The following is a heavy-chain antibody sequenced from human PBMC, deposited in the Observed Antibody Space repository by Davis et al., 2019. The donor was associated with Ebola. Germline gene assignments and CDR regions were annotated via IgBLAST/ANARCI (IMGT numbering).Heavy chain of an antibody. CDR2: INPKTGDT. CDR3: ARSGGSVGWFDP. J-gene: IGHJ5*02. D-gene: IGHD2-15*01. Sequence: ASVKVSCKASGYTFTGYFLHWVRQAPGQGLEWMAWINPKTGDTNYAQTFQGRVTLTRDTSISTTYMDLTSLKSDDTAVYYCARSGGSVGWFDPWGQGTLVTVSS. V-gene: IGHV1-2*02. CDR1: GYTFTGYF.